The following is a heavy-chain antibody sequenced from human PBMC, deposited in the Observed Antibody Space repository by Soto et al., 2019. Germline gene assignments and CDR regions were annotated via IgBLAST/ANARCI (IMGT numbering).Heavy chain of an antibody. J-gene: IGHJ4*02. CDR1: GFTFSSYA. V-gene: IGHV3-30-3*01. CDR3: ARESAMIVVYSVGYFDY. D-gene: IGHD3-22*01. Sequence: PGGSLRLSCAASGFTFSSYAMHWVRQAPGKGLEWVAVISYDGSNKYYADSVKGRFTISRDNSKNTLYLQMNSLRAEDTAVYYCARESAMIVVYSVGYFDYWGQGTLVTVSS. CDR2: ISYDGSNK.